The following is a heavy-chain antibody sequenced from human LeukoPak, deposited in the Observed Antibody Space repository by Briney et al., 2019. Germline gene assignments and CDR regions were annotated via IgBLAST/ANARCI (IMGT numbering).Heavy chain of an antibody. CDR3: ARGLGCSGGSCYSNSNWFDP. Sequence: PSQTLSLTCAASGGSISSGGYSWSWIRQPPGKGLEWIGYIYHSGSTYYNPSLKSRVTISVDRSKNQFSLKLSSVTAADTAVYYCARGLGCSGGSCYSNSNWFDPWGQGTLVTVSS. CDR1: GGSISSGGYS. D-gene: IGHD2-15*01. V-gene: IGHV4-30-2*01. CDR2: IYHSGST. J-gene: IGHJ5*02.